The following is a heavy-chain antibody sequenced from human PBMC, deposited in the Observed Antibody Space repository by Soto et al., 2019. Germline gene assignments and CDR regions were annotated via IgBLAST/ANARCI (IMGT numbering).Heavy chain of an antibody. CDR2: IYYSGST. Sequence: SETLSLTCTVSGGSISSGGYYWSWIRQHPGKGLEWIGYIYYSGSTYYNPSLKSRVTISVDTSKNQFSLKLSSVTAADTAVYYCASRAYSSGWYVVDYWGQGTLVTVSS. CDR3: ASRAYSSGWYVVDY. J-gene: IGHJ4*02. V-gene: IGHV4-31*03. D-gene: IGHD6-19*01. CDR1: GGSISSGGYY.